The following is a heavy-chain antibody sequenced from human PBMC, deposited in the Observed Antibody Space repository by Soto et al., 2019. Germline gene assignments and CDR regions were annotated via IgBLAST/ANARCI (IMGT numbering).Heavy chain of an antibody. CDR1: AFTFNYYG. V-gene: IGHV3-23*01. Sequence: SLRLSCAASAFTFNYYGMNWVRKAPGKGPEWVSAISGSGDNTYYADSVKGRFTISRDNSKNMLFLQMNSLRAEDTAVYYCAKETGHRGPYDYWGQGTLVTVSS. J-gene: IGHJ4*02. CDR3: AKETGHRGPYDY. CDR2: ISGSGDNT. D-gene: IGHD5-12*01.